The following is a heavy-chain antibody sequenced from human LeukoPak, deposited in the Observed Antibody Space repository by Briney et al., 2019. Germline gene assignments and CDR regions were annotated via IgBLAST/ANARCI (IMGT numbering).Heavy chain of an antibody. D-gene: IGHD6-13*01. CDR3: ARGVQQYPNVFDY. V-gene: IGHV3-7*05. CDR1: GFTFSSYW. CDR2: IKQDGSEK. J-gene: IGHJ4*02. Sequence: GGSLRLSCVASGFTFSSYWMSWVRQAPGKGLECVAKIKQDGSEKYYVDSVKGRFSISRDNAKNSMYLQMNSLRAEDAAVYYCARGVQQYPNVFDYWGQGTLVTVSS.